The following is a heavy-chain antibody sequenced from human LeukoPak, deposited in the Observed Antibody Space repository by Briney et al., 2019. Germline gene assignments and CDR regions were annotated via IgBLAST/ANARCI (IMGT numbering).Heavy chain of an antibody. CDR1: GGTFTSYA. D-gene: IGHD5-12*01. J-gene: IGHJ4*02. Sequence: SVKVSCKASGGTFTSYAISWVRQAPGQGLEWMGGIIPIFGTANYAQKFQGRVTITADESTSTAYMELSSLRSEDTAVYYCARPGRGYSGYAYGGQGTLVTVSS. CDR2: IIPIFGTA. CDR3: ARPGRGYSGYAY. V-gene: IGHV1-69*13.